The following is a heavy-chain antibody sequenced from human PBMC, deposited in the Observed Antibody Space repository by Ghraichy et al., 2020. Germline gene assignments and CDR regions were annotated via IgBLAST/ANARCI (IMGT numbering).Heavy chain of an antibody. CDR3: ARDYYDYIWGSYPSGL. D-gene: IGHD3-16*01. CDR1: GFTFSSYG. V-gene: IGHV3-21*01. J-gene: IGHJ4*02. Sequence: GESLNISCAASGFTFSSYGMNWVRQAPGKGLEWVSSISSSSSYIYYADSVKGRFSISRDNAKKSLYLQMNSLRAEDTAVYYCARDYYDYIWGSYPSGLWGQGTLVTVSS. CDR2: ISSSSSYI.